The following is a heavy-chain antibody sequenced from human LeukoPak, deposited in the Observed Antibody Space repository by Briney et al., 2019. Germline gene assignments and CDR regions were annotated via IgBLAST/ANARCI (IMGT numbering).Heavy chain of an antibody. J-gene: IGHJ4*02. Sequence: SETLSLTCTVSGGSISSYYWSWLRQPPGKGLEWIGYIYYSGSTNYNPSLKSRVTISVDTSKNQFSLKLSSVTAADTAVYYCARVDPDSSSTLEVFDYWGQGTLVTGSS. CDR2: IYYSGST. CDR3: ARVDPDSSSTLEVFDY. D-gene: IGHD6-6*01. CDR1: GGSISSYY. V-gene: IGHV4-59*01.